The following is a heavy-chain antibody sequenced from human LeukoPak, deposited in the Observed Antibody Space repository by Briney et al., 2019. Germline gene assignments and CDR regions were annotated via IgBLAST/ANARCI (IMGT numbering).Heavy chain of an antibody. Sequence: ASVKASCKASGYTFTGYYMHWVRQAPGQGLEWMGWINPNSGGTNYAQKFQGRVTMTRDTSISTAYMELSRLRSDDTAVYYCAREPRTYYYGSGSQKGDYWGQGTLVTVSS. CDR3: AREPRTYYYGSGSQKGDY. J-gene: IGHJ4*02. D-gene: IGHD3-10*01. CDR2: INPNSGGT. V-gene: IGHV1-2*02. CDR1: GYTFTGYY.